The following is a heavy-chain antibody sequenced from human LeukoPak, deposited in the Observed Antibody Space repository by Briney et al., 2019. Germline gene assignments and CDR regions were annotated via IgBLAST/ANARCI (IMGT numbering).Heavy chain of an antibody. CDR1: GFTFSSYA. Sequence: PGGSLRLSCAASGFTFSSYAMHWVRQAPGKGLEWVAVISYDGSNKYYADSVKGRFTISRDNSKNTLYLQMNSLRAEDTAVYYCARGSQGLDYWGQGTLVTVSS. J-gene: IGHJ4*02. V-gene: IGHV3-30*04. CDR2: ISYDGSNK. CDR3: ARGSQGLDY.